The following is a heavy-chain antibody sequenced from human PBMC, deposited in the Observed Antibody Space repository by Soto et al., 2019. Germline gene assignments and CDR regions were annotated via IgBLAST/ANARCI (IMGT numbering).Heavy chain of an antibody. Sequence: GGSLRLSCAASGFTFSDYYMSWIRQAPGKGLEWVSYITSSSSYTNYADSVKGRFTISRDNAKKSLYLQMKSLRAEDTAVYYCARDRLASDNSPSPFDYWGQGILVTVSS. CDR2: ITSSSSYT. D-gene: IGHD1-20*01. J-gene: IGHJ4*02. CDR1: GFTFSDYY. V-gene: IGHV3-11*05. CDR3: ARDRLASDNSPSPFDY.